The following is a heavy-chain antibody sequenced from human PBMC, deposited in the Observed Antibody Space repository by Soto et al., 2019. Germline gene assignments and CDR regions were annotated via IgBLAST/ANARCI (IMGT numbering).Heavy chain of an antibody. CDR2: ISYDGSTK. J-gene: IGHJ4*02. CDR1: GFTFSFYA. V-gene: IGHV3-30-3*01. CDR3: ARDSAMVTAFGY. D-gene: IGHD5-18*01. Sequence: GGSLRLSCAASGFTFSFYAMHWVRQAPGKGPEWVAVISYDGSTKYYADFVKGRFTISRDNAKNTLYLQMNSLRAEDTAVYYCARDSAMVTAFGYWGQGTLVTVSS.